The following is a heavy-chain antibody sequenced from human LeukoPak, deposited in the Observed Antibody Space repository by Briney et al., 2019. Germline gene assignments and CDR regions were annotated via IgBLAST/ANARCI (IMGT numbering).Heavy chain of an antibody. Sequence: GASVKVSCKASGYTFTGYYMDWVRQAPGQGLEWMGWINPNSGGTNYAQKFQGSVTMTRDTSISTAYMELTNLRPDDTAVYYCARDHCSSANCYEYHYHGMDVWGQGTTVTVSS. J-gene: IGHJ6*02. CDR3: ARDHCSSANCYEYHYHGMDV. CDR2: INPNSGGT. V-gene: IGHV1-2*02. CDR1: GYTFTGYY. D-gene: IGHD2-2*01.